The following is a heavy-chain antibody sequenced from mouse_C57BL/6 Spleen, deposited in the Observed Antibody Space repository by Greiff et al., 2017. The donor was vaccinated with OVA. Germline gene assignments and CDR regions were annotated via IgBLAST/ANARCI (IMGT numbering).Heavy chain of an antibody. D-gene: IGHD2-10*01. Sequence: EVKLVESGGGLVKPGGSLKLSCAASGFTFSDSGMHWVRQAPEKGLEWVAYISSGSSNIYYADTVKGRFTISRDNAKNTLFLQMTSLRSEDTAMYYCARAYSAFYYAMDYWGQGTSVTVSS. CDR1: GFTFSDSG. V-gene: IGHV5-17*01. J-gene: IGHJ4*01. CDR2: ISSGSSNI. CDR3: ARAYSAFYYAMDY.